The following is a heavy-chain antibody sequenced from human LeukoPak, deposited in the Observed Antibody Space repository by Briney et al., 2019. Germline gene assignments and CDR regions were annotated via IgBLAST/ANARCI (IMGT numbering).Heavy chain of an antibody. J-gene: IGHJ2*01. CDR2: ISSSGSTI. D-gene: IGHD3-9*01. Sequence: GGSLRLSCAASGFAFSSYEMNWVRQAPGKGLEWVSHISSSGSTIYYADSVKGRFTISRDNAKNSLYLQMNSLRAEDTAVYYCARDNYDILTGYRWYFDLWGRGTLVTVSS. CDR1: GFAFSSYE. CDR3: ARDNYDILTGYRWYFDL. V-gene: IGHV3-48*03.